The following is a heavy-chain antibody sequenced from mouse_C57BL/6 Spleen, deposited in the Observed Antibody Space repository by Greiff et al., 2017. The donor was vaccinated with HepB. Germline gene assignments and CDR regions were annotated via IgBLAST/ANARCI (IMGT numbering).Heavy chain of an antibody. CDR3: ARLGSPWYFDV. Sequence: EVKLMESGGGLVKPGGSLKLSCAASGFTFSSYTMSWVRQTPEKRLEWVATISGGGGNTYYPDSVKGRFTISRDNAKNTLYLQMSSLRSEDTALYYCARLGSPWYFDVWGTGTTVTVSS. CDR1: GFTFSSYT. J-gene: IGHJ1*03. D-gene: IGHD1-1*01. V-gene: IGHV5-9*01. CDR2: ISGGGGNT.